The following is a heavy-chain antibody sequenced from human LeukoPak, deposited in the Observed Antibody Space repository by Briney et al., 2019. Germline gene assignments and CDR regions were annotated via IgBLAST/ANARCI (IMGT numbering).Heavy chain of an antibody. V-gene: IGHV1-69*05. D-gene: IGHD6-13*01. J-gene: IGHJ4*02. CDR3: ARFGQGIASPGGLDY. CDR2: IIPIFGTA. Sequence: GASVKVSCKASGGTFSSYAISWVRQAPGQGLEWMGGIIPIFGTANYAQKFQGRVTITTDESTSTAYMELSSLRSEDTAVYYCARFGQGIASPGGLDYWGQGTLVTVSS. CDR1: GGTFSSYA.